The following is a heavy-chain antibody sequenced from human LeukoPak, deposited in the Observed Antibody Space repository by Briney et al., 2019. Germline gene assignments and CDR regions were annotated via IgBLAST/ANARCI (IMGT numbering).Heavy chain of an antibody. CDR1: GYSFTTNW. CDR2: IYPGDSDT. J-gene: IGHJ5*02. CDR3: ARFHSSGYSRWLDP. D-gene: IGHD3-22*01. V-gene: IGHV5-51*01. Sequence: GESLNISCKSSGYSFTTNWIGWVRQMPGKGLEWMGIIYPGDSDTRYSPSFQGQVTISADKSISTAYLQWSSLKASDTAMYYCARFHSSGYSRWLDPWGQGTLVTVSS.